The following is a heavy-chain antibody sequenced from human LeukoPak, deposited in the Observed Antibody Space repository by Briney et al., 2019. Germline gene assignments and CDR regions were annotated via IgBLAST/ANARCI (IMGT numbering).Heavy chain of an antibody. D-gene: IGHD1-26*01. CDR3: ARGGWETYFDY. V-gene: IGHV3-11*04. CDR1: GFTLSDYY. CDR2: MSSSGTKI. Sequence: SGGSLRLSCAASGFTLSDYYMSWIRQAPGRGLGWVSYMSSSGTKIYYTGSVKGRFTISRDIAKKSVYLQMNSLRAEDTAVYYCARGGWETYFDYWGLGTLVTVSS. J-gene: IGHJ4*02.